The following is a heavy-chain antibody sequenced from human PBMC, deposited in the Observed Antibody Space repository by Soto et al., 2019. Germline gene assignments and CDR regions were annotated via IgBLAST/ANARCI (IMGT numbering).Heavy chain of an antibody. D-gene: IGHD6-13*01. V-gene: IGHV3-23*01. CDR2: ISAGGDST. Sequence: GGSLRLSCAASGFTFSNYGVNWVRQAPGKGLQWVSTISAGGDSTYYEDSVKGRFTVSRDNSKNTLYRQMNNLRAEDTAVYYCVGSYTGSWGPDYWGRGSLVTVSS. J-gene: IGHJ4*02. CDR3: VGSYTGSWGPDY. CDR1: GFTFSNYG.